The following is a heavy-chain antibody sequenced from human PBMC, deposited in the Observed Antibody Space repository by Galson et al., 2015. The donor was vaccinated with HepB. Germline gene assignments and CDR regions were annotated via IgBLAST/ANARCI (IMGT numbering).Heavy chain of an antibody. CDR3: ARRVWTTGGFYD. J-gene: IGHJ4*02. D-gene: IGHD4-17*01. CDR2: IIPIFGTA. Sequence: SVKASCKASGGTFSSYAISWVRQAPGQGLEWMGGIIPIFGTANYAQKFQGRVTITADESTSTAYMELSSLRSEDTAVYYCARRVWTTGGFYDWGQGTLVTVSS. V-gene: IGHV1-69*13. CDR1: GGTFSSYA.